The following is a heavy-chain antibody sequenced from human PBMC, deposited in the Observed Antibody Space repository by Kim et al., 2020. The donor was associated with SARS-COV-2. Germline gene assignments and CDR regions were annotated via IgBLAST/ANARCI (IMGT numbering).Heavy chain of an antibody. J-gene: IGHJ4*02. CDR1: GFTFSDYV. V-gene: IGHV3-64D*06. D-gene: IGHD6-19*01. CDR3: VKDLKGGWSFEH. CDR2: ISEDGSGG. Sequence: GGSLRLSCSVSGFTFSDYVMYWVRQAPGKGLEYVARISEDGSGGDYADSVKGRFTISRDNSETRVYLQMRSLRLEDSGVYYCVKDLKGGWSFEHWGQGTLVTVSS.